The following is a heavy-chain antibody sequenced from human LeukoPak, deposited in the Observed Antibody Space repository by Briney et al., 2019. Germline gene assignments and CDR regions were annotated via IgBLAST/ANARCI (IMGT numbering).Heavy chain of an antibody. D-gene: IGHD2/OR15-2a*01. Sequence: GSLRLSCAASEFSVGSNYMTWVRQAPGKGLEWIGNIYYTGSTYYNPSLKSRVTISVDTSKNQFSLKLSSVTAADTAVYYCARLLSPHSGAYYYYYMDVWGKGTTVTISS. CDR3: ARLLSPHSGAYYYYYMDV. J-gene: IGHJ6*03. CDR1: EFSVGSNY. CDR2: IYYTGST. V-gene: IGHV4-59*04.